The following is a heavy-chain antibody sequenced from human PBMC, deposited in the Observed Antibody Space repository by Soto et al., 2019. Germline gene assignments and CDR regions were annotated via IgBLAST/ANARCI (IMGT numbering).Heavy chain of an antibody. Sequence: PSETLSITCIVSGGSITGYHWSWIRQPPGKGLEWIGYIYHSGSTYYNPSLKSRVTISVDRSKNQFSLKLSSVTAADTAVYYCASSVPRITGTTWNFSLDYWGQGTLVTVSS. CDR3: ASSVPRITGTTWNFSLDY. V-gene: IGHV4-59*12. D-gene: IGHD1-20*01. J-gene: IGHJ4*02. CDR2: IYHSGST. CDR1: GGSITGYH.